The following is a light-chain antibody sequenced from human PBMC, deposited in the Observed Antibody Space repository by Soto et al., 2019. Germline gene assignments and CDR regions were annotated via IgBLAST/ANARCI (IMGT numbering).Light chain of an antibody. Sequence: EIVVTQSPATLSLSTGERATLSCRASQTVTSSFLAWYQRKPGQAPRLLIYGASDRATGIPDRFSGSGSGTDFTLTISRLEPEDFAVYYCQHYGVSPWTFGQGTKVDIK. CDR2: GAS. CDR3: QHYGVSPWT. CDR1: QTVTSSF. J-gene: IGKJ1*01. V-gene: IGKV3-20*01.